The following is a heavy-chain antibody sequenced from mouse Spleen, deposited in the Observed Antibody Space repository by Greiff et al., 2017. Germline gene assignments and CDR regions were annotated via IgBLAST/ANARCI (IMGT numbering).Heavy chain of an antibody. CDR2: IDPSDSET. CDR1: GYTFTSYW. Sequence: QVQLQQPGAELVRPGSSVKLSCKASGYTFTSYWMHWVKQRPIQGLEWIGNIDPSDSETHYTQKFKDKATLTVDKSSSTAYMQLSSLTSEDSAVYYCATKGYGNYSWYFDVWGAGTTVTGSS. V-gene: IGHV1-52*01. CDR3: ATKGYGNYSWYFDV. J-gene: IGHJ1*01. D-gene: IGHD2-10*02.